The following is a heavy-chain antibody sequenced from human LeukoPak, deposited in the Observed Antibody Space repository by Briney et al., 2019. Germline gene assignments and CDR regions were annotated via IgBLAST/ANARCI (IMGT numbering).Heavy chain of an antibody. J-gene: IGHJ5*02. V-gene: IGHV3-21*05. Sequence: GGSLRLSCAASGFTFSSYGMHWVRQAPGKGLEWVSYISSSSSYTNYADSVKGRFTISRDNAKNSLYLQMNSLRAEDTAVYYCARDEADYGDNWFDPWGQGTLVTVSS. CDR1: GFTFSSYG. CDR3: ARDEADYGDNWFDP. D-gene: IGHD4-17*01. CDR2: ISSSSSYT.